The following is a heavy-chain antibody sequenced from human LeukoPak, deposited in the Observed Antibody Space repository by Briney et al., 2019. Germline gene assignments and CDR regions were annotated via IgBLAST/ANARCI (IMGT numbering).Heavy chain of an antibody. D-gene: IGHD1-26*01. CDR2: IGSSVSTR. CDR1: GFTFSSYS. V-gene: IGHV3-48*04. J-gene: IGHJ4*02. CDR3: ARADRYSGSYSFDY. Sequence: GGSLRLSCAVSGFTFSSYSMNWVRRAPGKGLEWVSYIGSSVSTRYYADSVKGRFTISRDNAKNTLYLQMNSLRAEDTAVYYCARADRYSGSYSFDYWGQGTLVTVSS.